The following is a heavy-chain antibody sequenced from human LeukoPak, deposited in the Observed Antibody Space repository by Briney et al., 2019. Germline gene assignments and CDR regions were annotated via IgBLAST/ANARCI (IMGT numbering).Heavy chain of an antibody. V-gene: IGHV1-24*01. CDR2: FDPEDGET. Sequence: ASVKVSCKVSGYTLTELSMHWVRQAPGEGLEWMGGFDPEDGETIYAQKFQGRVTMTEDTSTDTAYMELSSLRSEDTAVYYCATLRGSSGWYPTYYYGMDVWGQGTTVTVSS. CDR1: GYTLTELS. CDR3: ATLRGSSGWYPTYYYGMDV. D-gene: IGHD6-19*01. J-gene: IGHJ6*02.